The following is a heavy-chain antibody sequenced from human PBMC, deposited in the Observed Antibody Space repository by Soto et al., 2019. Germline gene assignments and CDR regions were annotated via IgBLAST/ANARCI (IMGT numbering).Heavy chain of an antibody. J-gene: IGHJ4*02. V-gene: IGHV1-18*01. CDR2: ISAYNGNT. CDR1: GYTFTSYG. Sequence: ASVKVSCKASGYTFTSYGISWVRQAPGQGLEWMGWISAYNGNTNYAQKLQGRVTMTTDTSTSTAYMELRSLRSDDTAVYYCARDLVAYCGGDCYPIFDYWGQGTLVTVSS. CDR3: ARDLVAYCGGDCYPIFDY. D-gene: IGHD2-21*01.